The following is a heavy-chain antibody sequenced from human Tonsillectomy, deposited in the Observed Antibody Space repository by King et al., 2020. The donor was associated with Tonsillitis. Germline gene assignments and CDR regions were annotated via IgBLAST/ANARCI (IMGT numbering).Heavy chain of an antibody. D-gene: IGHD6-19*01. CDR3: ARDLVAGTSGGYYYGMDV. J-gene: IGHJ6*02. CDR2: INPSGGST. V-gene: IGHV1-46*03. CDR1: GYSFSTYY. Sequence: QLVQSGAEVKKPGASVKVSCKASGYSFSTYYMHWVRQAPGQGLEWVGLINPSGGSTTYAQKFQGRVTMTRDTSTSTVYMELSSLRSEDTSVYYCARDLVAGTSGGYYYGMDVWGQGTTVTVSS.